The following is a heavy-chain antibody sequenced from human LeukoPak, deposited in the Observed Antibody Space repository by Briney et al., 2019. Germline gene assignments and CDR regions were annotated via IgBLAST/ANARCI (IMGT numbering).Heavy chain of an antibody. V-gene: IGHV3-30*18. J-gene: IGHJ4*02. CDR3: AKRGAMVPVVIPYYFDS. D-gene: IGHD2-2*01. Sequence: GGSLRLSCAASGFTFSSYGMHWVRQAPGKGLEWMAVISYDGSNKYYADSVKGRFTISRDNSKNTLYLQMNSLRAEDTAVYYRAKRGAMVPVVIPYYFDSWGQGTLVTVSS. CDR1: GFTFSSYG. CDR2: ISYDGSNK.